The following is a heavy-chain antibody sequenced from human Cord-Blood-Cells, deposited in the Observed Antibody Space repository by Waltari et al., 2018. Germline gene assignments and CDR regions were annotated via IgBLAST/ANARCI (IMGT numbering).Heavy chain of an antibody. CDR3: ARGLSIAAATDAFDI. J-gene: IGHJ3*02. V-gene: IGHV4-39*01. D-gene: IGHD6-13*01. Sequence: QLQLQESRPGLVQPSETLSVASTVSGGCCSSSSYYCAWIRHPPGKGLEWLGSIYDSGSPYYNPSLKSRVTISVDTSKNQFSLKLSSVTAADTAVYYCARGLSIAAATDAFDIWGQGTMVTVSS. CDR2: IYDSGSP. CDR1: GGCCSSSSYY.